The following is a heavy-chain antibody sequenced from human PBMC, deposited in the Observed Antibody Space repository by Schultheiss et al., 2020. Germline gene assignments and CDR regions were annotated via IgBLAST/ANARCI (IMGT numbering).Heavy chain of an antibody. J-gene: IGHJ4*02. CDR2: IYYSGST. Sequence: SETLSLTCTVSGGSISSGGYYWSWIRQHPGKGLEWIGYIYYSGSTYYNPSLKSRVTISVDTSKNQFSLKLSSVTAADTAVYYCATLRGRGYYGSGSSGFDYWGQGTLVTGSS. V-gene: IGHV4-31*03. D-gene: IGHD3-10*01. CDR3: ATLRGRGYYGSGSSGFDY. CDR1: GGSISSGGYY.